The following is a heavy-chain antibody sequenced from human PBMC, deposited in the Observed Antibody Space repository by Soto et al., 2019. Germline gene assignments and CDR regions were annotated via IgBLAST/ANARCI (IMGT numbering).Heavy chain of an antibody. V-gene: IGHV3-23*01. CDR1: GFTFSTYG. J-gene: IGHJ4*02. D-gene: IGHD3-10*01. CDR2: LSGSGGST. Sequence: EVQLLESGGGLVQPGGSLRLSCSTSGFTFSTYGMNWVRQAPGKGLEWVSGLSGSGGSTYYADSVRGRFTISRDNSKDNRFLQMNSLRAENTALYYCAKQRADYGSGSDTYYLYFWGQGTLVTVSS. CDR3: AKQRADYGSGSDTYYLYF.